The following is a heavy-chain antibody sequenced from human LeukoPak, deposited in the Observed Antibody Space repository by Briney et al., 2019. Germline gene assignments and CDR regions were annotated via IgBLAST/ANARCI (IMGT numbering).Heavy chain of an antibody. D-gene: IGHD3-3*01. CDR3: ARGAGYDFWSGYVPHYFNY. J-gene: IGHJ4*02. CDR2: ISAYNGNT. V-gene: IGHV1-18*04. CDR1: GYTSTGYY. Sequence: EASVKVSCKASGYTSTGYYMHWVRQAPGQGLEWMGWISAYNGNTNYAQKPQGRVTMTTDTSTSTAYMELRSLRSDDTAVYYCARGAGYDFWSGYVPHYFNYWGQGTLVTVSS.